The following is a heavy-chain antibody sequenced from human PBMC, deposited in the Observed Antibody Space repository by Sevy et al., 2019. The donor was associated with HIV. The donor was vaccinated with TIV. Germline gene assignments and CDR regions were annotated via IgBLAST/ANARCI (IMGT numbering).Heavy chain of an antibody. CDR3: ARARLDYEFWSGSYFSRAPWGYKYYAMDV. J-gene: IGHJ6*02. CDR2: MNSNNGNT. CDR1: GYSFTNFD. V-gene: IGHV1-8*01. D-gene: IGHD3-3*01. Sequence: ASVKVSCKAAGYSFTNFDINWVRQATGQGLEWMGWMNSNNGNTHYAQKFQGRVTMTRSSSANTAYMELSSLTSEDTAIYYCARARLDYEFWSGSYFSRAPWGYKYYAMDVWGQGTTVTVSS.